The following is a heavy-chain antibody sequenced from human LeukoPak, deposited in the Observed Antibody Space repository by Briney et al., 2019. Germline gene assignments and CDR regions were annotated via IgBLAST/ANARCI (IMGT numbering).Heavy chain of an antibody. V-gene: IGHV4-39*01. CDR2: IYYSGST. D-gene: IGHD6-25*01. J-gene: IGHJ4*02. CDR3: ARWSAQAFYFDY. Sequence: SETLSLTCTASDGSISSSSYYWGWIRQPPGKGLEWIGSIYYSGSTFCNPSLKSRVTISVDTSKNQFSLKLGSVTAADTAVYYCARWSAQAFYFDYWGQGTLVTVSS. CDR1: DGSISSSSYY.